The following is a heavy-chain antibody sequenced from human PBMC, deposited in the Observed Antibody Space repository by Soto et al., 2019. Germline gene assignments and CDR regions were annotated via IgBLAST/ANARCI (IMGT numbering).Heavy chain of an antibody. Sequence: QVQLVQSGAEVRQPASSVKVSCKTSGATFSSYAITWVRQAPGQGLEWMGGIVPTVDTSTYAQKFQGRVTITADKVTNTVYMELSSLSSDDTAVYYCVRVVAIPGYPDNWGQGTLVTVSS. D-gene: IGHD5-12*01. J-gene: IGHJ4*02. CDR1: GATFSSYA. CDR2: IVPTVDTS. V-gene: IGHV1-69*14. CDR3: VRVVAIPGYPDN.